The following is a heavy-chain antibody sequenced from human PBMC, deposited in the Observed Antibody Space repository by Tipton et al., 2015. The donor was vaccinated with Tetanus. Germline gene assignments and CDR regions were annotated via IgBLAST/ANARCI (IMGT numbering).Heavy chain of an antibody. V-gene: IGHV5-51*01. Sequence: QLVQSGGEVKKPGESLKISCKGSGYIFNNYWIGWVRQKPGEGLEWMGIIYPGDSDTRYSPSFQGQVTISVDKSINTADLQWSSLKASDTSMFYCARAHCTDGVCNFDFWGQGALVTVAS. CDR1: GYIFNNYW. CDR2: IYPGDSDT. J-gene: IGHJ4*02. CDR3: ARAHCTDGVCNFDF. D-gene: IGHD2-8*01.